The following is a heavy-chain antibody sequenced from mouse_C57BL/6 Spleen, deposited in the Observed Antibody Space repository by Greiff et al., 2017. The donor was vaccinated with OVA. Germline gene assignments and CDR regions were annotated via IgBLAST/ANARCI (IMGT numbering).Heavy chain of an antibody. CDR1: GFTFSDYG. V-gene: IGHV5-17*01. J-gene: IGHJ2*01. Sequence: EVKLMESGGGLVKPGGSLKLSCAASGFTFSDYGMHWVRQAPEKGLEWVAYISSGSSTIYYADTVKGRFTISRDNAKNTLFLQMTSLRSEDTAMYYCAIFSNYEGYWGQGTTLTVSS. CDR3: AIFSNYEGY. CDR2: ISSGSSTI. D-gene: IGHD2-5*01.